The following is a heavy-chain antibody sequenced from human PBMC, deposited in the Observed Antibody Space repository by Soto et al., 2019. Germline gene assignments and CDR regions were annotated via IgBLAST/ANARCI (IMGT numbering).Heavy chain of an antibody. CDR2: IKSKTDGGTT. J-gene: IGHJ3*02. V-gene: IGHV3-15*01. Sequence: GGSLRLSCAASGFTFSNAWMSWVRQAPGKGLEWVGRIKSKTDGGTTDYAAPVKGRFTISRDDSKNTLYLQMNSLKTEDTAVYYCITDTEQQLVEGAFDIWGQGTMVTVSS. D-gene: IGHD6-13*01. CDR1: GFTFSNAW. CDR3: ITDTEQQLVEGAFDI.